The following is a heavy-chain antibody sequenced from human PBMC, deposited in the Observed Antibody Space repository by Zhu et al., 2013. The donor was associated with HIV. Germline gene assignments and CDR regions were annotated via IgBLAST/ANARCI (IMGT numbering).Heavy chain of an antibody. CDR1: GGSISNYY. CDR2: MYYTGNT. CDR3: ARASGWYDF. V-gene: IGHV4-59*01. Sequence: QVQLQESGPGLVKPSETLSLTCTVSGGSISNYYWSWIRQPPGKGLEWIGYMYYTGNTNYNPSLRGRVTISLDTSRNQVSLKLSSVTAADTAVYYCARASGWYDFWGQGTLVTVSS. J-gene: IGHJ4*02. D-gene: IGHD6-19*01.